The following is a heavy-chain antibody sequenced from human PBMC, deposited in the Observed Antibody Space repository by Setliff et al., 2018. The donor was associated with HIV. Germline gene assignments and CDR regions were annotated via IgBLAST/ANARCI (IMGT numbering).Heavy chain of an antibody. Sequence: PGGSLRLSCAASGFTFTNAWMTWVRQAPGKGLEWVSTIGGSGDSTYYADSVKGRITISRDNSKNTLYLQMNSLRPEDTAVYYCARERFWSGYYNSKLGYNWFDPWGQGTLVTVSS. CDR3: ARERFWSGYYNSKLGYNWFDP. V-gene: IGHV3-23*01. D-gene: IGHD3-3*01. CDR1: GFTFTNAW. J-gene: IGHJ5*02. CDR2: IGGSGDST.